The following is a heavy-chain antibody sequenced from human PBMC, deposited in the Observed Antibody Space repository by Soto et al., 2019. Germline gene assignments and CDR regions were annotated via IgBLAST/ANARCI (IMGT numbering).Heavy chain of an antibody. V-gene: IGHV3-48*02. CDR3: ARGKGSGWYNRFDP. CDR1: GFTFSSYS. D-gene: IGHD6-19*01. J-gene: IGHJ5*02. Sequence: EVQLVESGGGLVQPGGSLRLSCAASGFTFSSYSMNWVRQAPGKGLEWVSYISSSSTTIYYADSVKGRFTISRDTAKNSLYLQMNSLRDEDTAVYYCARGKGSGWYNRFDPWGQGTLVTVSS. CDR2: ISSSSTTI.